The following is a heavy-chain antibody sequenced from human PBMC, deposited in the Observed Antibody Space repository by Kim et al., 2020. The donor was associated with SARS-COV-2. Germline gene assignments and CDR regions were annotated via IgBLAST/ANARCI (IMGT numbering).Heavy chain of an antibody. Sequence: SQTLSLTCAISGDSVSGNRAAWHWIRQSPSRGLEWLGRTYYRSKWYNNYAVSVKSRITINPDTSKNQFSLHLNSVTPEDTAVYYCAGESSGQQLPSWGQGTLGTVSS. CDR1: GDSVSGNRAA. CDR2: TYYRSKWYN. V-gene: IGHV6-1*01. CDR3: AGESSGQQLPS. D-gene: IGHD6-13*01. J-gene: IGHJ5*02.